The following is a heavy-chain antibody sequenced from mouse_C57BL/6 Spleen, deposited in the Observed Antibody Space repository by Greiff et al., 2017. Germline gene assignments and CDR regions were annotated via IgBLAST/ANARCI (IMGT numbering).Heavy chain of an antibody. Sequence: VQLQESGPGLVEPSPSLSISCTVSGFSFTSSGVHWVRQPPGKGLEWLVVIWRDGSTTYNSALKSRLSISKDNSKSQVFLKMNSLQTDDTAMYYCARQGSSYAMDDWGQGTSVTVSS. V-gene: IGHV2-6-1*01. CDR1: GFSFTSSG. D-gene: IGHD1-1*01. CDR2: IWRDGST. J-gene: IGHJ4*01. CDR3: ARQGSSYAMDD.